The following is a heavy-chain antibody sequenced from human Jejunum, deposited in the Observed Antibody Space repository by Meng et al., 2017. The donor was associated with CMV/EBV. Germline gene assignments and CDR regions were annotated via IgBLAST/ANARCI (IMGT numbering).Heavy chain of an antibody. CDR1: GFAFSPYA. CDR3: ARDLVAATAPNN. J-gene: IGHJ4*02. D-gene: IGHD1-26*01. CDR2: ISAGSDYI. V-gene: IGHV3-21*01. Sequence: ASGFAFSPYAMAWVRQAPGKGLEWVSSISAGSDYIYYADSVKGRFTVSRDNAKNSLYLQMNSLRAEDTAVYYCARDLVAATAPNNWGQGTLVTVSS.